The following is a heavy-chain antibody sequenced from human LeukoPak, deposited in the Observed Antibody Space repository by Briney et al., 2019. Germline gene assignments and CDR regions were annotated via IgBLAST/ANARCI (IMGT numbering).Heavy chain of an antibody. J-gene: IGHJ5*02. CDR3: ARGGSWLGYCSGGSCSLYNWFDP. CDR2: IDHSGST. Sequence: SETLSLTCAVYGGSFSAYYWSWIRQPPGKGLEWIGEIDHSGSTNYNPPLKSRVTISVDTSKNQFSLKLSSVTAADTAVYYCARGGSWLGYCSGGSCSLYNWFDPWGQGTLVTVSS. CDR1: GGSFSAYY. V-gene: IGHV4-34*01. D-gene: IGHD2-15*01.